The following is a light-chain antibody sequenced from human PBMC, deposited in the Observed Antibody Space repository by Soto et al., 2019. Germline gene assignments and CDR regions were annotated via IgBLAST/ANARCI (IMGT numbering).Light chain of an antibody. CDR2: GAS. CDR3: QQYGSSPTT. V-gene: IGKV3-20*01. J-gene: IGKJ1*01. CDR1: QGVASNY. Sequence: EIVLTQSPGTVSLSPGERTTLYCRASQGVASNYLAWYQQKPGQAPRPLIYGASSRATGIPDRFSGSGSGTDFTLTISRLEPEDFAVYYCQQYGSSPTTFGHGTKVDIK.